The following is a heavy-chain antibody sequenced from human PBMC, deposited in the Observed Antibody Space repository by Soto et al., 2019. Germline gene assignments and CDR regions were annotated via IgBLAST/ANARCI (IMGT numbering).Heavy chain of an antibody. CDR1: GGSISSYY. J-gene: IGHJ4*02. V-gene: IGHV4-4*07. CDR2: IYTSGST. CDR3: ARDSSSWYPQYFDY. Sequence: SETLSLTCTVSGGSISSYYWSWIRQPAGKGLEWIGRIYTSGSTNYNPSLKSRVTMSVDTSKNQFSLKLSSVTAADTAVYYCARDSSSWYPQYFDYWGQGXLVTVYS. D-gene: IGHD6-13*01.